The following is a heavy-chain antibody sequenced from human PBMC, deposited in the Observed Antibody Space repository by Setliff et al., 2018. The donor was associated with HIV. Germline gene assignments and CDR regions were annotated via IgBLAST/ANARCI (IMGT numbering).Heavy chain of an antibody. CDR3: AREGVATPDEEGYYFDQ. V-gene: IGHV1-18*01. CDR2: ISGYNAKT. Sequence: ASVKVSCKASGYAFSNYGINWVRQAPGLGLEWMGWISGYNAKTDFAQKFRDRVSVTTDGSASTVYMEVMRLTSDDTAVYYCAREGVATPDEEGYYFDQWGQGTLVTVSS. J-gene: IGHJ4*02. D-gene: IGHD6-13*01. CDR1: GYAFSNYG.